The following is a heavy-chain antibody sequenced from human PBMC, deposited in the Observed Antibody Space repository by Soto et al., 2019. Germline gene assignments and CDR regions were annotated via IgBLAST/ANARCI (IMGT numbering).Heavy chain of an antibody. V-gene: IGHV4-59*08. CDR3: ARRYGGTFDY. CDR2: IYYSGST. CDR1: GGSISSYY. D-gene: IGHD2-15*01. J-gene: IGHJ4*02. Sequence: QVQLQESSPGLVKPSETLSLTCTVSGGSISSYYWSWIRQPPGKGLEWIGYIYYSGSTNYNPSLTRRVTISVDTSKNQFSLKLSSVTAADTAVYYCARRYGGTFDYWGQGTLVTVSS.